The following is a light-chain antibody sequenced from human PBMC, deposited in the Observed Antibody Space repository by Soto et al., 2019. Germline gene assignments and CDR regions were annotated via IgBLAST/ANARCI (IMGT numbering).Light chain of an antibody. CDR2: RTF. CDR1: ASNIGSET. Sequence: QSVLTQPPSASGTPGQRVTISCSGSASNIGSETVDWYQHLPGTAPKLLIHRTFQRPSGVPARFSGSKSDTSASLAISGLQSEDEADYYCAAWDDTLDEYVFGTGTKVTVL. CDR3: AAWDDTLDEYV. J-gene: IGLJ1*01. V-gene: IGLV1-44*01.